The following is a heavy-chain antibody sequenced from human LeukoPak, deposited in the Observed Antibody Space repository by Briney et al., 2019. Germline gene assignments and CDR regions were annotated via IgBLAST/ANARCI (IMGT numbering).Heavy chain of an antibody. V-gene: IGHV4-59*01. J-gene: IGHJ5*01. CDR1: GGSISNSY. D-gene: IGHD4-23*01. Sequence: SETLSLTCTVSGGSISNSYWTWIRQSPGKGLEWIGYISYSGTTKYSPSLKSRVTISLDTSKNQFSLKLNSVTAADTAVYYCARNHGGWFDSWGQGTLVTVSS. CDR2: ISYSGTT. CDR3: ARNHGGWFDS.